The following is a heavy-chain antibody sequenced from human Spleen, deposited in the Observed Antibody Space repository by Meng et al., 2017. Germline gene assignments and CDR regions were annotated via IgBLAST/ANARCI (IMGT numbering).Heavy chain of an antibody. D-gene: IGHD2-21*01. J-gene: IGHJ5*02. CDR1: GASISRRDW. CDR3: VRNEGYSFGA. Sequence: QVQLQESGPGLVQPLGTLSLTCAVSGASISRRDWWSWVRQPPGKGLEWIGEISQGSGRTNYNPSLKSRVTISLDKSKNQFSLNVNSVTAADTAVYYCVRNEGYSFGAWGQGTLVTVSS. CDR2: ISQGSGRT. V-gene: IGHV4-4*02.